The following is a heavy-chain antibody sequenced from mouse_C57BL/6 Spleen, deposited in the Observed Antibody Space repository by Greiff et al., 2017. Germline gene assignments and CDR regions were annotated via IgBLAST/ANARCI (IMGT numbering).Heavy chain of an antibody. CDR1: GYTFTSYW. V-gene: IGHV1-50*01. D-gene: IGHD1-1*01. J-gene: IGHJ2*01. CDR2: IDPSDSYT. Sequence: VQLQQPGAELVKPGASVKLSCKASGYTFTSYWMQWVKQRPGQGLEWIGEIDPSDSYTNYNQKFKGKATLTVDTSSSTAYMQLSSLTSEDSAVYYCARGAYYYGSSRYYFDYWGQGTTLTVSS. CDR3: ARGAYYYGSSRYYFDY.